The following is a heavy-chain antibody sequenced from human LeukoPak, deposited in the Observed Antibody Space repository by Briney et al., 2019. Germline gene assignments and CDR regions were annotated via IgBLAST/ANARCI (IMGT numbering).Heavy chain of an antibody. J-gene: IGHJ6*02. CDR3: ARSYYGSGTSYGMDV. CDR1: GFTFSRQW. Sequence: PGGSLRLSCAVSGFTFSRQWMSWVRQAPGKGLEGLANIKQDGSEKYYVDSVEGRFTISRDNAKNSLYLQMNSLRAEDTAVYYCARSYYGSGTSYGMDVWGQGTTVTVSS. V-gene: IGHV3-7*01. D-gene: IGHD3-10*01. CDR2: IKQDGSEK.